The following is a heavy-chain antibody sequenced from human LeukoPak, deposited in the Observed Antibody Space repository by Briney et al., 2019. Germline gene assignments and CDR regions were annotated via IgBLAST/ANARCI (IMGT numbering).Heavy chain of an antibody. CDR2: IKQDGSEK. V-gene: IGHV3-7*01. CDR1: GFTISSFW. CDR3: ARGRGDY. Sequence: GGSLRLSCAASGFTISSFWMSWVRQAPGKGLECVANIKQDGSEKYYVDSVKGRFTISRDNAKNSLYLQMNSLRAEDTAVYYCARGRGDYWGQGALVTVSS. J-gene: IGHJ4*02.